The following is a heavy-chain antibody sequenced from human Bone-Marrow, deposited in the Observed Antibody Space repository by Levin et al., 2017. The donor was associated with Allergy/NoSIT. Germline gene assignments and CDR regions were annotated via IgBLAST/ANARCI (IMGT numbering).Heavy chain of an antibody. CDR3: AKPLTSCGGDCYSPYAFDI. D-gene: IGHD2-21*02. V-gene: IGHV3-33*08. Sequence: GGSLRLSCAASGFTFSSYGMEWVRQAPGKGLEWVATIWYDGSHKYYPDSVKGRFTVSRDNSKNTLSLQMNSLRAEDTAVYYCAKPLTSCGGDCYSPYAFDIWGQGTMVTVSS. J-gene: IGHJ3*02. CDR2: IWYDGSHK. CDR1: GFTFSSYG.